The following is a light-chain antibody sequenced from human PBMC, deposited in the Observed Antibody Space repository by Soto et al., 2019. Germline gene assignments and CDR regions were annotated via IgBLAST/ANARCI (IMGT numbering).Light chain of an antibody. J-gene: IGLJ1*01. CDR1: SSNIGNNA. Sequence: SALTQPPSVSEAPRQRVTISCSGSSSNIGNNAVNWYQQLPGKAPKLLIYYDDLLPSGVSDRFSGSKSGTSASLAISGLQSEDVSDYYCAAWDDSLNGLVFGTGTKVTVL. V-gene: IGLV1-36*01. CDR3: AAWDDSLNGLV. CDR2: YDD.